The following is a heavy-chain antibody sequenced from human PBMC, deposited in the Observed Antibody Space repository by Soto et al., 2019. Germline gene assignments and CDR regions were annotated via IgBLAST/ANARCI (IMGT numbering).Heavy chain of an antibody. J-gene: IGHJ4*02. CDR1: GGSFSGYY. Sequence: QVQLQQWGAGLLKPSETLSLTCAVYGGSFSGYYWSWIRQPPGKGLEWIGEINHSGSTNYNPSLKSRVTISVDTFKNQFSLKLSSVTAADTAVYYCARGADIVVVPAAIRRGPYYFDYWGQGTLVTVSS. V-gene: IGHV4-34*01. D-gene: IGHD2-2*02. CDR2: INHSGST. CDR3: ARGADIVVVPAAIRRGPYYFDY.